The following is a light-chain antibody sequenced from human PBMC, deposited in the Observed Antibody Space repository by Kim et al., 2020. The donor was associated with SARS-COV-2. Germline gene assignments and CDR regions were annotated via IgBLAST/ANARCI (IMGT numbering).Light chain of an antibody. CDR1: SPNIGNNY. CDR2: DNN. V-gene: IGLV1-51*01. J-gene: IGLJ7*01. CDR3: GTWDSSLSAAV. Sequence: GQKGTIACSGSSPNIGNNYVSWYQQLPGTAPKVLIYDNNRRPSGIPDRFSGSKSGTSATLGITGLQTGDEADYYCGTWDSSLSAAVFGGGTQLTVL.